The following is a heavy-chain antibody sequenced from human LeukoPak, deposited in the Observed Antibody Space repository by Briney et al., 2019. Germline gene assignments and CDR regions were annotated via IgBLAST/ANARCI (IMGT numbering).Heavy chain of an antibody. CDR2: ISYDGSNK. D-gene: IGHD6-19*01. Sequence: PGGSLRLSCAASGFTFSSYGMHWVRQAPGKGLEWVAVISYDGSNKYHADSVKGRFTISRDNSKNTLYLQMNSLRAEDTAVYYCAKDVAVAGTQYDYWGQGTLVTVSS. J-gene: IGHJ4*02. CDR3: AKDVAVAGTQYDY. CDR1: GFTFSSYG. V-gene: IGHV3-30*18.